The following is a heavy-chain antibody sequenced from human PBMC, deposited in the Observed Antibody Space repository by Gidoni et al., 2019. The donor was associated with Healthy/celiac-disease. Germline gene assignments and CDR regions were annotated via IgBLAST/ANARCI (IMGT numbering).Heavy chain of an antibody. V-gene: IGHV3-23*01. CDR1: GFTFSSYA. CDR3: AKGISGYSSGWYVVYYFDY. Sequence: EVQLLESGGGLVQPGGSLRLSCAASGFTFSSYAMSWVRQAPGKGLEWVSAISGSGGSTYYADSVKGRFTISRDNSKNTLYLQMNSLRAEDTAVYYCAKGISGYSSGWYVVYYFDYWGQGTLVTVSS. J-gene: IGHJ4*02. D-gene: IGHD6-19*01. CDR2: ISGSGGST.